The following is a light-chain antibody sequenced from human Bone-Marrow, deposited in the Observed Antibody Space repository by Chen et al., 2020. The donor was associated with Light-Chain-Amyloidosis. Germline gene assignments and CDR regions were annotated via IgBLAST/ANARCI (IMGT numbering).Light chain of an antibody. V-gene: IGLV3-25*03. J-gene: IGLJ2*01. CDR1: DLPTKY. CDR3: QSADSSGTYEVI. Sequence: SYDLTQPPSGPLSPGQPARTPCSGDDLPTKYAYWYQQKPGQAPVLVIHRDTERPSGISERFSGSSSGTTATLTISGVQAEDEADYHCQSADSSGTYEVIFGGGTKLTVL. CDR2: RDT.